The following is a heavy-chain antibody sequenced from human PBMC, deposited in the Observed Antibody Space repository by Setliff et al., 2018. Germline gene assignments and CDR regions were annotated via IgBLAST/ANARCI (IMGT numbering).Heavy chain of an antibody. CDR2: IKQDGSEK. J-gene: IGHJ4*02. V-gene: IGHV3-7*03. Sequence: GESLKISCAASGFTFINYWMSWVRQAPGTGLEWLANIKQDGSEKLYVDSVKGRFTISRDNAKNSLYLQMNNLRAEDTAVYYCVRDSPYCVNGVCRGYWGQGTQVTVSS. CDR1: GFTFINYW. D-gene: IGHD2-21*01. CDR3: VRDSPYCVNGVCRGY.